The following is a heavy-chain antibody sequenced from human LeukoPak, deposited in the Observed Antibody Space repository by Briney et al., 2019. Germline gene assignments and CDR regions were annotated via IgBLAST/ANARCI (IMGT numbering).Heavy chain of an antibody. V-gene: IGHV6-1*01. Sequence: SQTLSLTCAISGDSVSSNSAVWYWIRQSPSRGLEWLGRTYYRSKWYTDYAVSVKSRITINPDTSKNQFSLQLNSVTPEDTAVYYCTRGKVHSSGSLLDYWGQGTLVTVSS. CDR2: TYYRSKWYT. CDR1: GDSVSSNSAV. J-gene: IGHJ4*02. D-gene: IGHD6-19*01. CDR3: TRGKVHSSGSLLDY.